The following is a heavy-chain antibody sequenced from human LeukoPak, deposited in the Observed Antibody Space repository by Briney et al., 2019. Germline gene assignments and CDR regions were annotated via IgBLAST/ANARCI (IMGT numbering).Heavy chain of an antibody. CDR2: IYYSGTT. D-gene: IGHD1-26*01. V-gene: IGHV4-59*01. Sequence: PSETLSLTCTVSGASISSSYWTWIRQPPGKGLEWIGYIYYSGTTNYNPSLKSRVTISVDTSKNQFSLKLSSVTAADTAVYYCARVGYGSYYGLEYFDYWGQGTLVTVSS. J-gene: IGHJ4*02. CDR3: ARVGYGSYYGLEYFDY. CDR1: GASISSSY.